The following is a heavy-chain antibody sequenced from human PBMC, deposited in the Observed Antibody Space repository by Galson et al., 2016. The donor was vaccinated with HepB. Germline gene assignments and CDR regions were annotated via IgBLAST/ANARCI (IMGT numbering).Heavy chain of an antibody. J-gene: IGHJ4*02. D-gene: IGHD5-18*01. V-gene: IGHV3-30*18. CDR3: AKDIRSYGLFGRFDY. Sequence: SLRLSCAASGFTFSSYGKHWVRQAPGKGLEWVAVISYDGSNKYYADSVKGRFTISRDNSKNTLYLQMNSLRAEDTAVYYCAKDIRSYGLFGRFDYWGQGTLVTVSS. CDR2: ISYDGSNK. CDR1: GFTFSSYG.